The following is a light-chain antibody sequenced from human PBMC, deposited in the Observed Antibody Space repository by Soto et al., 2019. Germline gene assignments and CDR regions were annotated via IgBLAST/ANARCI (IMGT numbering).Light chain of an antibody. Sequence: DIQMTQSPSSLPASVGDRVTITCRASQSISSWLAWYQQKPGKAPKLLIYKASSLESGVPSRFSGSGSGTEFTLTISSLQPDDFATYYCQQYNSPGYTFGQGTKLEIK. CDR2: KAS. V-gene: IGKV1-5*03. CDR1: QSISSW. J-gene: IGKJ2*01. CDR3: QQYNSPGYT.